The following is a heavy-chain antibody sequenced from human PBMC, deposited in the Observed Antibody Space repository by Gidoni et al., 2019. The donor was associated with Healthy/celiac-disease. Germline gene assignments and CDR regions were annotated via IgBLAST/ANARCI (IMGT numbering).Heavy chain of an antibody. J-gene: IGHJ6*03. CDR3: AKGSGLPTSLVDV. Sequence: EVQLVESGGGLVQPGRSLRLSCAASGFTFDDYAMHWVRQAPGKGLEWVSGISWNSGSIGYADSVKGRFTISRDNAKNSLYLQMNSLRAEDTALYYCAKGSGLPTSLVDVWGKGTTVTVSS. V-gene: IGHV3-9*01. D-gene: IGHD1-26*01. CDR1: GFTFDDYA. CDR2: ISWNSGSI.